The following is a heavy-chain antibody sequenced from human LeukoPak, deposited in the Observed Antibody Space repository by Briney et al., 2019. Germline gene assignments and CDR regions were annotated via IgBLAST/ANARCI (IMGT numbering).Heavy chain of an antibody. D-gene: IGHD6-19*01. CDR3: ARGGPPPSRSGWYKHYYGMDV. CDR1: GGSFSGYY. V-gene: IGHV4-34*01. CDR2: INHIGST. Sequence: SETLSLTCAVYGGSFSGYYWSWIRQPPGKGLEWIGEINHIGSTNYNPSLKSRVTISVDTSKNQFSLKLSSVTAADTAVYYCARGGPPPSRSGWYKHYYGMDVWGQGTTVTVSS. J-gene: IGHJ6*02.